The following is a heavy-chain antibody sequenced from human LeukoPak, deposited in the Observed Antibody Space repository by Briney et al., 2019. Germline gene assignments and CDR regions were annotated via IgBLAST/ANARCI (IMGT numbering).Heavy chain of an antibody. CDR1: GFTFSSYG. D-gene: IGHD1-26*01. J-gene: IGHJ4*02. Sequence: GGSLRLSCAASGFTFSSYGMHWVRQAPGKGLEWVGVISYDGSNKYYADSVKGRFTISRDDAKNSLYLQMNSLRAEDTAVYYCVRDLGGRSGHWGQGTLVTVSS. CDR3: VRDLGGRSGH. CDR2: ISYDGSNK. V-gene: IGHV3-30*03.